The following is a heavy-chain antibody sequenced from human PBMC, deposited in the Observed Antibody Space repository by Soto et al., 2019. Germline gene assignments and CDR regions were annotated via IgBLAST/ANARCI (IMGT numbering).Heavy chain of an antibody. CDR2: INSDGSHT. CDR1: GFTFGIYW. J-gene: IGHJ6*02. V-gene: IGHV3-74*03. Sequence: GGSLRLSCAASGFTFGIYWLHWVRQTPGKGLVWVSHINSDGSHTTYADSVKGRFTISRDNAKNTVYLQMNTLRDEDSAVYYCVRDLSYGLDVWGQGTTVTVSS. CDR3: VRDLSYGLDV.